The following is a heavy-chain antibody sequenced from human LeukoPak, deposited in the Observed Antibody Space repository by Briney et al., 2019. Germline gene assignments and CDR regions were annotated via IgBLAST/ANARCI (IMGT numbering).Heavy chain of an antibody. V-gene: IGHV3-21*04. Sequence: GGSLRLSCAVSGFKFSSYNMNWVRQAPGKGLEWVSSISTSSSYIYSADSVKGRFTISRDNAKNSLYLQINSLRSEDTALYYCVKDMGITGWMYYFDSWGQGTLVTVSS. D-gene: IGHD6-19*01. J-gene: IGHJ4*02. CDR2: ISTSSSYI. CDR3: VKDMGITGWMYYFDS. CDR1: GFKFSSYN.